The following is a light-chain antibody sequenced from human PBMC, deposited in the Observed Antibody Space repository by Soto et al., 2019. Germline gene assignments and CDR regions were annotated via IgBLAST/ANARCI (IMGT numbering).Light chain of an antibody. CDR1: QGISXY. CDR2: AAS. J-gene: IGKJ5*01. CDR3: QQYNSYPIT. Sequence: DIPMTQSPSSLSASVGDRVTITCRASQGISXYLAWFQQKPGKAPKSLIYAASSLQSGVPSKFSGXXXXXXXXLTISSLQPEDFATYYCQQYNSYPITFGQGTRLEIK. V-gene: IGKV1-16*02.